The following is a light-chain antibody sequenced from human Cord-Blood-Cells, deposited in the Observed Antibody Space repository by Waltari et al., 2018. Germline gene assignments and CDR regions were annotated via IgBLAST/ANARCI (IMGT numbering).Light chain of an antibody. V-gene: IGKV3-20*01. CDR1: QSVSSSY. Sequence: EIVLTQPPGTLSLSPGERATLSCRASQSVSSSYLAWYQQKPGQAPRLLIYGASSRATGSPDRFSGSGSGTDFTLTISRLEPEDFAVYYCQQYGSSPPTFGQGTKVEIK. CDR3: QQYGSSPPT. J-gene: IGKJ1*01. CDR2: GAS.